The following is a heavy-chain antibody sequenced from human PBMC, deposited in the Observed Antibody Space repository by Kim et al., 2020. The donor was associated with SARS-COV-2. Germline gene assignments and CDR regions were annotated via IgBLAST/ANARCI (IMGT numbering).Heavy chain of an antibody. CDR3: ARDAPVGSHFDY. Sequence: YAESVSGQITVSPDISKNQFSLQLNSVTPEDTAVYYCARDAPVGSHFDYWGQGTLVTVSS. V-gene: IGHV6-1*01. D-gene: IGHD1-26*01. J-gene: IGHJ4*02.